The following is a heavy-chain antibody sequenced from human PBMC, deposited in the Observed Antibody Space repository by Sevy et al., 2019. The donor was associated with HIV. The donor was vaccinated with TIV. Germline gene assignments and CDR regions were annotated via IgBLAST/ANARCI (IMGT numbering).Heavy chain of an antibody. Sequence: GSLRLSCAVYGGSFSGYYWSWIRQPPGKGLEWIGEINHSGSTNYNPSLKSRVTISVDTSKNQFSLKLSSVTAADTAVYYCARGLSTTVVTDDAFDIWGQGTMVTVSS. CDR3: ARGLSTTVVTDDAFDI. J-gene: IGHJ3*02. CDR2: INHSGST. D-gene: IGHD4-17*01. V-gene: IGHV4-34*01. CDR1: GGSFSGYY.